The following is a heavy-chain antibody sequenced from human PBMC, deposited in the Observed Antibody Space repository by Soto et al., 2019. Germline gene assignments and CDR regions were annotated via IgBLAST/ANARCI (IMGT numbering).Heavy chain of an antibody. J-gene: IGHJ2*01. CDR2: ISYDGSNK. D-gene: IGHD3-22*01. Sequence: QVQLVESGGGVVQPGRSLRLSCAASGFTFSSYGMHWVRQAPGKGLEWVAVISYDGSNKYYADSVKGRFTISRDNSKNTLYLQMNSLRAEDTAVYYCAKAVRNYYDSSGYHGYFDLWGRGTLVTVSS. CDR1: GFTFSSYG. V-gene: IGHV3-30*18. CDR3: AKAVRNYYDSSGYHGYFDL.